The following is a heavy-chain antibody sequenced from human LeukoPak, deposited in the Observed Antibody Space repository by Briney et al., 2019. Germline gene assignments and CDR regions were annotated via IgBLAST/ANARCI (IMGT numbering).Heavy chain of an antibody. CDR1: GGSISSSSYY. Sequence: PSETLSLTCTVSGGSISSSSYYWGWIRLPPGKGLEWIGSMYYSGSTYYNPSLKSRVTISVDTSKNQVSLKLSSVIAAGTAVYYCARHTTTIRYFDWLSGNYYFDYWGQGTLVTVSS. V-gene: IGHV4-39*01. CDR3: ARHTTTIRYFDWLSGNYYFDY. CDR2: MYYSGST. D-gene: IGHD3-9*01. J-gene: IGHJ4*02.